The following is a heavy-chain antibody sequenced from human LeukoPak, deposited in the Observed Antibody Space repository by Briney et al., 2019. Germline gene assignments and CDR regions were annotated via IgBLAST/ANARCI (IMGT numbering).Heavy chain of an antibody. D-gene: IGHD6-19*01. CDR2: IDYSGST. CDR3: AREGKLTGYFGGLGFNY. V-gene: IGHV4-59*01. J-gene: IGHJ4*02. Sequence: SETLSLTCTVSGGSISSFYWSWIRQPPGKGLEWIGNIDYSGSTIYNPALKSRVTVSVDTSKNQFSLNLTSVTAADTAVYYCAREGKLTGYFGGLGFNYWGQGILVTVSS. CDR1: GGSISSFY.